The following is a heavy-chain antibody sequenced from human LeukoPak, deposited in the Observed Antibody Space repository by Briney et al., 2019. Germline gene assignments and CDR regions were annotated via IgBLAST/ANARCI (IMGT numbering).Heavy chain of an antibody. CDR2: IYYCWST. CDR3: ASHEMSTSYLDF. V-gene: IGHV4-59*11. Sequence: SEALSVTCTVPGGSISSHSWSWIRPPPGKGLGWIVYIYYCWSTSYSPSRKSQVTISVDTFKNHFSLKLSSVTAADTAGDYCASHEMSTSYLDFWGQGTLVSVSS. D-gene: IGHD5/OR15-5a*01. J-gene: IGHJ4*02. CDR1: GGSISSHS.